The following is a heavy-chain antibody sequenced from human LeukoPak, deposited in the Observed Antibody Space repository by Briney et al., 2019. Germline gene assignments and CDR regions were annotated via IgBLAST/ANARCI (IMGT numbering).Heavy chain of an antibody. V-gene: IGHV3-7*01. J-gene: IGHJ4*02. D-gene: IGHD1-14*01. CDR1: GIILSNYT. CDR3: ARVKRYPDY. CDR2: IKQDGSEK. Sequence: GGSLRLSCAASGIILSNYTIHWVRQAPGKGLEWVANIKQDGSEKYYVDSVKGRFTISRDNAKNSLYLQMNSLRAEDTAVYYCARVKRYPDYWGQGTLVTVSS.